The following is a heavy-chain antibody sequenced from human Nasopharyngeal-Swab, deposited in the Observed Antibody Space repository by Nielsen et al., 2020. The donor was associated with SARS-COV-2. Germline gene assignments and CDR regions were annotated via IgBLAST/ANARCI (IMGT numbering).Heavy chain of an antibody. V-gene: IGHV3-23*01. CDR1: GFTFSTYA. CDR3: ARVQLVRWFDP. D-gene: IGHD6-6*01. J-gene: IGHJ5*02. Sequence: GESLKISCAASGFTFSTYAMTWVRQAPGKGLEWVSTIDAGGGNTWYADSVKGRFTISRDNSKSTLYLQMNSLRAEDTAVYYCARVQLVRWFDPWGQGTLVTVSS. CDR2: IDAGGGNT.